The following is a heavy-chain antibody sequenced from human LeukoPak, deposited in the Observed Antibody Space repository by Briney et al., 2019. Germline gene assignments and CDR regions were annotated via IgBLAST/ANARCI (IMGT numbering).Heavy chain of an antibody. J-gene: IGHJ5*02. CDR2: INPNSGGT. Sequence: ASVKVSCKASGYTFTGYYMHWVRQAPGQGLEWMGGINPNSGGTNYAQKFQGRVTMTRDTSISTAYMELSRLRSDDTAVYYCARSHITMVRGVIDWFDPWGQGTLVTVSS. CDR3: ARSHITMVRGVIDWFDP. D-gene: IGHD3-10*01. V-gene: IGHV1-2*02. CDR1: GYTFTGYY.